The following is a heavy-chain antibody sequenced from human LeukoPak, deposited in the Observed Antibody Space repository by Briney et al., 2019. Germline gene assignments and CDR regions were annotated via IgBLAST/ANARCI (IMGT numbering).Heavy chain of an antibody. V-gene: IGHV4-59*01. CDR1: GASISSYY. Sequence: PAQTLSLTCTVSGASISSYYWSWIRQPPGKGREWLGYIYYSGSTNYNPSLKSGVTISVDTSKNQFSLKLSSVTAADPAVYYCARGITMVRGVINWFDPWGQGTLVTVSS. J-gene: IGHJ5*02. D-gene: IGHD3-10*01. CDR3: ARGITMVRGVINWFDP. CDR2: IYYSGST.